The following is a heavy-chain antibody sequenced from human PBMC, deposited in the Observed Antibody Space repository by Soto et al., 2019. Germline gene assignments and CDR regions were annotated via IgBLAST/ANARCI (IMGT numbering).Heavy chain of an antibody. CDR2: INPSGGST. J-gene: IGHJ6*03. Sequence: ASVKVSCKASGYTFTSYYMHWVRQAPGQGLEWMGIINPSGGSTSYAQKIQGRVTMTRDTSTSPVYMELSSLRSEDTAVYYCVRAQADIRRQDYYWYLDVWGKGTTVTASS. D-gene: IGHD2-2*02. CDR3: VRAQADIRRQDYYWYLDV. V-gene: IGHV1-46*03. CDR1: GYTFTSYY.